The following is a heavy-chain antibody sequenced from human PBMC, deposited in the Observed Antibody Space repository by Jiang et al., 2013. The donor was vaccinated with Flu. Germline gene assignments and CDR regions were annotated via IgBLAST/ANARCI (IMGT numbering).Heavy chain of an antibody. Sequence: GAEVKKPGASVKVSCKASGYTFTGYYMHWVRQAPGQGLEWMGWINPNSGGTNYAQKFQGWVTMTRDTSISTAYMELSRLRSDDTAVYYCARSKLELLSSGDYYGMDVWGQGTTVTVSS. CDR3: ARSKLELLSSGDYYGMDV. D-gene: IGHD1-7*01. CDR2: INPNSGGT. J-gene: IGHJ6*02. CDR1: GYTFTGYY. V-gene: IGHV1-2*04.